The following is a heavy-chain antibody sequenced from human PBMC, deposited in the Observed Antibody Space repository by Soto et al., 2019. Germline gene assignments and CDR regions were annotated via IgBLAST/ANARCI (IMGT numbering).Heavy chain of an antibody. Sequence: GGSLRLSCSASGFTFSNYPMHWVRQAPGKGLEHVSVISTNGDSTYYADSVKGRFTISRDNSRNTLFLQRSSLTAEDTAVYYCVKESLGYCSAGSCYRGGFDIWGQGTMVTVSS. J-gene: IGHJ3*02. D-gene: IGHD2-15*01. CDR2: ISTNGDST. CDR1: GFTFSNYP. V-gene: IGHV3-64D*08. CDR3: VKESLGYCSAGSCYRGGFDI.